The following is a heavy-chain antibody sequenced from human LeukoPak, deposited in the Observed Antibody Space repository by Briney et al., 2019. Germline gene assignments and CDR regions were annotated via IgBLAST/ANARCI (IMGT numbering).Heavy chain of an antibody. CDR2: INHSGST. D-gene: IGHD3-16*01. CDR3: ARTYTGGDPYGRMIHGSFDS. J-gene: IGHJ4*02. Sequence: SETLSLTCAVYDGSFSGYYWSWIRQPPGKGLEGIGEINHSGSTNYKPSLKSRVSMSVDTSKNQFSLSLSSVTAADTAVYYCARTYTGGDPYGRMIHGSFDSWGQGTLVTVSS. V-gene: IGHV4-34*01. CDR1: DGSFSGYY.